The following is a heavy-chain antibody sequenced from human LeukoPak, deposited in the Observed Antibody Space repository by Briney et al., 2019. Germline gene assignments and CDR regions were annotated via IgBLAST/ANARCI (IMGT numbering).Heavy chain of an antibody. V-gene: IGHV3-48*03. D-gene: IGHD2-15*01. CDR1: GFTFSSYE. Sequence: PGGSLRLSCAASGFTFSSYEMNWVRQAPGKGLEWVSYISSIGTTIYYADSVKGRFTISRDNAKNSLYLQMNSLRAEDTAIYYCARAGYCSGGRCYIYFDYWGQGTLVTVSS. CDR2: ISSIGTTI. J-gene: IGHJ4*02. CDR3: ARAGYCSGGRCYIYFDY.